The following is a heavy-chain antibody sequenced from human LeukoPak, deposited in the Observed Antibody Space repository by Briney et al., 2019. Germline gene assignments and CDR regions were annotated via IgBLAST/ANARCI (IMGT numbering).Heavy chain of an antibody. CDR2: INHSGST. D-gene: IGHD6-6*01. Sequence: PSETLSLTCAAYGVSFSGYTWSWIRKPPGKGLEWIGEINHSGSTNYNPSLKSRVTISVDTSKNQFSLKLSSVTAADTAVYYCAGGRIAARPYAFDIWGKGTMVTVSS. CDR3: AGGRIAARPYAFDI. V-gene: IGHV4-34*01. J-gene: IGHJ3*02. CDR1: GVSFSGYT.